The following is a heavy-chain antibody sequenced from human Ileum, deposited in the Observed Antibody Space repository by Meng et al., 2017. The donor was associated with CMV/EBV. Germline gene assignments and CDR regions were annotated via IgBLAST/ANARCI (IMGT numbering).Heavy chain of an antibody. CDR1: GGSFRRYY. CDR3: ARGQAADNDFWSGYLSPLPGMDV. J-gene: IGHJ6*02. CDR2: ISHNGNT. Sequence: SETLSPTFAVYGGSFRRYYWSWIRQPPGKGLEWIGEISHNGNTNYNPSLKSRVTISVDTSKNQFSVNVNSVTAADTAVYYCARGQAADNDFWSGYLSPLPGMDVWGQGTTVTVSS. V-gene: IGHV4-34*01. D-gene: IGHD3-3*01.